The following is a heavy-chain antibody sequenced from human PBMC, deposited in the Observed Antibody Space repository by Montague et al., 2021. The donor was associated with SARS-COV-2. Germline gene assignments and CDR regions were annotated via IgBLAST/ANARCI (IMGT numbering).Heavy chain of an antibody. CDR1: GFTFSSYA. J-gene: IGHJ4*02. V-gene: IGHV3-30*04. Sequence: SLRLSCAASGFTFSSYAMHWVRQAPGKGLEWVAVISYDGSNKYYADSVKGRFTISRDNSKNTLYLQMNSLRAEDTVVYYCASLLLWFGEFRAFDYWGQGTLVTVSS. CDR2: ISYDGSNK. CDR3: ASLLLWFGEFRAFDY. D-gene: IGHD3-10*01.